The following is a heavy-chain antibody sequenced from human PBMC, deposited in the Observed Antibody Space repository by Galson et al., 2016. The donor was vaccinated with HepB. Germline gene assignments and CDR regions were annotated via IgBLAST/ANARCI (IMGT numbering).Heavy chain of an antibody. Sequence: PALVKPTQTLTLTCTFSGFSLSTSGMCVSWVRQPPGKALEWLARIDWDDDKYYSTSLKTRLTISKDTSKNQVVLTMTNMDPVDTATYYCARIAVAATGYHSGMDVWGQGTTVTVSS. J-gene: IGHJ6*02. CDR1: GFSLSTSGMC. V-gene: IGHV2-70*11. CDR3: ARIAVAATGYHSGMDV. CDR2: IDWDDDK. D-gene: IGHD6-19*01.